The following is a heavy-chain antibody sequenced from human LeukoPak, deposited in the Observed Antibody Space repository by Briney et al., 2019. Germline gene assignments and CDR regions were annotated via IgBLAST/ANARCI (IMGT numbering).Heavy chain of an antibody. Sequence: GESLKISCKASGYSFTNYWIGWVRQMPGKGLEWMGIIFPGDSDIRYSPSFQGQVTISADKSISTAYLQWSSLKASDTARYYCARSTKLDYWGQGTVVTVSS. CDR2: IFPGDSDI. CDR1: GYSFTNYW. CDR3: ARSTKLDY. D-gene: IGHD1-1*01. V-gene: IGHV5-51*01. J-gene: IGHJ4*02.